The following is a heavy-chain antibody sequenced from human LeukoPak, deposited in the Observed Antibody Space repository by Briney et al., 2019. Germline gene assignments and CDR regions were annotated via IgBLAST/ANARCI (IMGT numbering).Heavy chain of an antibody. CDR3: ARLIPDHPTQPGIASAGTRGPFDY. D-gene: IGHD6-13*01. V-gene: IGHV4-59*08. Sequence: PSQTPSLTCAVSGGSISSYYWSWIRQPPGKGLEWIGYIYYSGSTKYNTSLKSRVTISVDTSKTQFSLKLSAVTAADTAVYYCARLIPDHPTQPGIASAGTRGPFDYWGQGTLVTVSS. J-gene: IGHJ4*02. CDR2: IYYSGST. CDR1: GGSISSYY.